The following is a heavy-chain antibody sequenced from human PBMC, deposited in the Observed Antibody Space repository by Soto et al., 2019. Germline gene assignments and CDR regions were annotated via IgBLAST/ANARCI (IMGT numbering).Heavy chain of an antibody. CDR2: IIPIIGTR. V-gene: IGHV1-69*12. CDR3: ARDLGSGYDPGDY. J-gene: IGHJ4*02. D-gene: IGHD5-12*01. Sequence: QVQLVQSGAEVKKPGSSVKVSCKASGGTFSIYAVGWVRQAPGQGLEWMGGIIPIIGTRNYAQRFQGRITITGDESTSTAYMELSSLKSEDTAVYYCARDLGSGYDPGDYWGQGTLVTVSS. CDR1: GGTFSIYA.